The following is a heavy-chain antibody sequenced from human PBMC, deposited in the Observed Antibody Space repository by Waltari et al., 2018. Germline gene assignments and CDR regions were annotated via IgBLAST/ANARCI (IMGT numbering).Heavy chain of an antibody. J-gene: IGHJ4*02. CDR1: GFTFSCCA. CDR2: VNNGGDDT. D-gene: IGHD1-1*01. CDR3: AKLAGISAWYFDY. V-gene: IGHV3-23*01. Sequence: EVQVLESGGGLVQPGGSLRLSCAASGFTFSCCAMSWVRQAPGKGLEWVSTVNNGGDDTYYADSVRGRFTISRDNSKNTLYLQVNSLRAEDTTIYYCAKLAGISAWYFDYWAREPWSPSPQ.